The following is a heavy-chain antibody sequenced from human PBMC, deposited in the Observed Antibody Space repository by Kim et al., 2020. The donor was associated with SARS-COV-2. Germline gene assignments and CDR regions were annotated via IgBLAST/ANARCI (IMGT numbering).Heavy chain of an antibody. V-gene: IGHV4-4*07. J-gene: IGHJ6*03. CDR2: IYTSGST. CDR3: ARVASLYYMDV. CDR1: GDSISSYY. Sequence: SETLSLTCTVSGDSISSYYWSWIRQPAGKGLEWSVRIYTSGSTNYNPSLKSRVTMSVDTSKNQVSLKLSSVTAADTAVYYCARVASLYYMDVWGKGTTVTVSS.